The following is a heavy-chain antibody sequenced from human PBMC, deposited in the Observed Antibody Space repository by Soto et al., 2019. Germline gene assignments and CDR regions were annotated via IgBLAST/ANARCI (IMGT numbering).Heavy chain of an antibody. CDR2: ISAHNGNT. Sequence: QVHLVQSGAEEKKPGASVKVSCKGSGYTFTSYGITWVRQAPGQGLEWMGWISAHNGNTDYAQRLQGRVTVTRDTSTSTAYMELRSLSSDDTAVYYCARGRYGDYWGQGALVSVSS. V-gene: IGHV1-18*01. CDR1: GYTFTSYG. J-gene: IGHJ4*02. D-gene: IGHD1-1*01. CDR3: ARGRYGDY.